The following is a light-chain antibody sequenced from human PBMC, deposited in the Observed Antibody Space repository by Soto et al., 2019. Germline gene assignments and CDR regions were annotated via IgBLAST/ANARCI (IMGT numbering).Light chain of an antibody. CDR2: EVT. CDR1: SSDVGSYNR. CDR3: SSYTSSSTYV. Sequence: QSVLTQPPSVSGSPGQSVTISCTGTSSDVGSYNRVSWYQQSPGTAPKLMIYEVTNRPSGVPDRFSGSKSGNTASLTISGLQAEDEADNYCSSYTSSSTYVFGTGTKLTVL. V-gene: IGLV2-18*02. J-gene: IGLJ1*01.